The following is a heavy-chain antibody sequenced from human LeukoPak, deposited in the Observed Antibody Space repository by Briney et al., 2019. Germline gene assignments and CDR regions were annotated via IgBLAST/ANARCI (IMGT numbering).Heavy chain of an antibody. CDR1: GYSFTDYG. J-gene: IGHJ1*01. CDR2: ISTYNGNT. Sequence: ASVKVSRKASGYSFTDYGISWVRQAPGQGLEWMGWISTYNGNTNYAQKLQGRVTMTTDTSTSTVYMELRSLRSDDTAVYYCARDGAVSGSRYFQHWGQGTLVTVSS. D-gene: IGHD3-22*01. V-gene: IGHV1-18*01. CDR3: ARDGAVSGSRYFQH.